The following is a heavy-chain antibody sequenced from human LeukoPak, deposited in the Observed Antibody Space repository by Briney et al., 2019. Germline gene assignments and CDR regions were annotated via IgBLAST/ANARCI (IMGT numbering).Heavy chain of an antibody. J-gene: IGHJ4*02. CDR3: ARPKGYCSGGSCYSWDY. V-gene: IGHV4-39*07. CDR2: IYYSGST. Sequence: SETLSLTCTVSGGSISSSSYYWGWIRQPPGKGLEWIGSIYYSGSTYYNPSLKSRVTISVDTSKNQFSLKLSSVTAADTAVYYCARPKGYCSGGSCYSWDYWGQGTLVTVSS. D-gene: IGHD2-15*01. CDR1: GGSISSSSYY.